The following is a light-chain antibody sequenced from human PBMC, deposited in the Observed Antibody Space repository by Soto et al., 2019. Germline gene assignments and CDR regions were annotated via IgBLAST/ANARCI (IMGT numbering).Light chain of an antibody. Sequence: QSVLTQPPSASRTPGQRVTISCSGSSSNIGRNPVYWYQQVPGTAPKLLFYTNDQRPPGVPDRFSGSKSGTSATLAISGLRSEHDADDYCAACVDTLGFPVFGVGTKLTVL. CDR1: SSNIGRNP. CDR2: TND. J-gene: IGLJ3*02. V-gene: IGLV1-47*02. CDR3: AACVDTLGFPV.